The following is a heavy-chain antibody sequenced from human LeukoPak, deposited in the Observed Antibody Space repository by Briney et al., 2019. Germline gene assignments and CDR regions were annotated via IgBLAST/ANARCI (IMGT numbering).Heavy chain of an antibody. CDR1: GYSFTSYW. V-gene: IGHV5-10-1*01. CDR2: IAPGDSYT. Sequence: GESLKISCKGSGYSFTSYWISWVRQMPGKGLEWMGRIAPGDSYTKYSPSFQGHVTISADKSITTAYLQWSSLKASDTAMYYCARHDGYCSGGSRRNWFDPWGQGTPVTVSS. CDR3: ARHDGYCSGGSRRNWFDP. D-gene: IGHD2-15*01. J-gene: IGHJ5*02.